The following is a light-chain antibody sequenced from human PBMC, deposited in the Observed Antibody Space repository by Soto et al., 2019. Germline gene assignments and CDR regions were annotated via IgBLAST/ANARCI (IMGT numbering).Light chain of an antibody. CDR3: QQRSNWPPT. Sequence: EIVLTQSPATLSLSPGERATLSGRASQSVSSYLAWYQQKPGQAPRLLIYDASNRATGIPARFSGSGSGTDFTLTISSLEPVDFAVYYCQQRSNWPPTFGGGTKVEIK. V-gene: IGKV3-11*01. CDR2: DAS. J-gene: IGKJ4*01. CDR1: QSVSSY.